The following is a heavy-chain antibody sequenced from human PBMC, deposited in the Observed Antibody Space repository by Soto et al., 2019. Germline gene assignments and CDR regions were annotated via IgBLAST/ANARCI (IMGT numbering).Heavy chain of an antibody. Sequence: ASVKVSCKASGYTFTSYYMHWVRQAPGQGLEWMGIINPSGGSTSYAQKFQGRVTMTRDKSTSTVYMELSSLRSEDTAVYYCAADLSYSSSWYLWFDPWGQGTLVTVSS. J-gene: IGHJ5*02. D-gene: IGHD6-13*01. V-gene: IGHV1-46*01. CDR2: INPSGGST. CDR3: AADLSYSSSWYLWFDP. CDR1: GYTFTSYY.